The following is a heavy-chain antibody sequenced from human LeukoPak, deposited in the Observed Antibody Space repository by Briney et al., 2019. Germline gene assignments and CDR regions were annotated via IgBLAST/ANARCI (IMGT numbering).Heavy chain of an antibody. Sequence: SETLSLTCTVSGGSISSYYWSWIRQPPGKGLEWIGYIYYSGSTNYNPSLKSRVTISVDTSKNQFSLKLSSVTAADTAVYYCARDADPYIPARLLFDYWGQGILVTVSS. V-gene: IGHV4-59*01. CDR3: ARDADPYIPARLLFDY. CDR2: IYYSGST. J-gene: IGHJ4*02. D-gene: IGHD6-6*01. CDR1: GGSISSYY.